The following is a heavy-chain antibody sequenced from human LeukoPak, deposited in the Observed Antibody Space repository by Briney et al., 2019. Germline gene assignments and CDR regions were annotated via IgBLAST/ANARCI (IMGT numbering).Heavy chain of an antibody. D-gene: IGHD3-22*01. CDR3: ARFITYYYDSSGYWAFDI. J-gene: IGHJ3*02. CDR1: GYTFTGYY. V-gene: IGHV1-2*02. Sequence: ASVKVSCKASGYTFTGYYMHWVRQAPGQGLEWMGWINPNSGGTNYAQKFQGRVTMTRDTSISTAYMELSRLRSDDTAVYYCARFITYYYDSSGYWAFDIWGQGTMVTVSS. CDR2: INPNSGGT.